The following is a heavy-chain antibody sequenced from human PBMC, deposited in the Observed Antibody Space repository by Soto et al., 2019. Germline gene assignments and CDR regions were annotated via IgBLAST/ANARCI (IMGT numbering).Heavy chain of an antibody. D-gene: IGHD2-2*01. CDR3: GPDRGGGGY. CDR1: GFTVSNNY. J-gene: IGHJ4*02. CDR2: IYSGGYT. Sequence: EVQLVESGGGLIQPGGSLRLSCAVSGFTVSNNYMSWVRQAPGKGLEGVSVIYSGGYTAYGDSVKGRFTISRDNSKNTLYLELQSPRPDDPAVYYWGPDRGGGGYWGQGTLVTVSS. V-gene: IGHV3-53*01.